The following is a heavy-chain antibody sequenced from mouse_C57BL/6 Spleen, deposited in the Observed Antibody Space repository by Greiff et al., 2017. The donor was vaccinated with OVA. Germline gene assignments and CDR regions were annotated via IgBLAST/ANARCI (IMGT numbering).Heavy chain of an antibody. J-gene: IGHJ3*01. CDR1: GYAFTNYL. CDR2: INPGSGGT. D-gene: IGHD2-4*01. CDR3: ARKGDYDGFAY. V-gene: IGHV1-54*01. Sequence: QVQLKQSGAELVRPGTSVKVSCKASGYAFTNYLIEWVKQRPGQGLEWIGVINPGSGGTNYNEKFKGTATLTAAKSSSTAYMQLSSLTSENSAVYFCARKGDYDGFAYWGQGTLVTVSA.